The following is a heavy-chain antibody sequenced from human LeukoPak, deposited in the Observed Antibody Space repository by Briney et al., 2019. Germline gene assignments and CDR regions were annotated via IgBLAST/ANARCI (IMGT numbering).Heavy chain of an antibody. CDR1: GYTFTSYG. D-gene: IGHD3-16*02. V-gene: IGHV1-18*01. Sequence: ASVKVSCKASGYTFTSYGISWVRQAPGQGLEWMGWISAYNGNTNYAQKLQGRVTMTTDTSTSTAYMELRSLRSDDTAVYYCARTYVWGSYRYTGIDWGQGTLVTVSS. CDR3: ARTYVWGSYRYTGID. CDR2: ISAYNGNT. J-gene: IGHJ4*02.